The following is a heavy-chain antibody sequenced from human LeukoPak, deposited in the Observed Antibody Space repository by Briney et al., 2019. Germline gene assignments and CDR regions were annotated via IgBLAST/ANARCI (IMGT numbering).Heavy chain of an antibody. CDR1: GFTFSSYW. CDR2: INSDGSST. CDR3: AGPSIGAVAIFDY. V-gene: IGHV3-74*01. J-gene: IGHJ4*02. Sequence: GGSLRLSCAASGFTFSSYWMHWVRQAPGKGLVWVSRINSDGSSTSYADSVKGRFTISRDNAKNTLYLQMNSLRAEDTAVYYCAGPSIGAVAIFDYWGQGTLVTVSS. D-gene: IGHD6-19*01.